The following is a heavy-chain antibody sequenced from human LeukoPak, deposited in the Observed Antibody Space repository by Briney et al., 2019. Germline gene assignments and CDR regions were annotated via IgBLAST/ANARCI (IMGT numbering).Heavy chain of an antibody. CDR3: ARAPRH. V-gene: IGHV4-59*01. J-gene: IGHJ4*02. CDR2: IYSSGST. CDR1: GGSISSYY. Sequence: PSETLSLTCTVSGGSISSYYWSWIRQPPGKGLEWIGYIYSSGSTNYNPSLKRRVTISVDASTDQFSLKLSSVTAADTAVYYCARAPRHWGQGTLVTVSS.